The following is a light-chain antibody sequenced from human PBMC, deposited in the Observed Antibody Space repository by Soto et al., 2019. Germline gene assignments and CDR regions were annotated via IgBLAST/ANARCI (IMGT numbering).Light chain of an antibody. CDR2: AAS. CDR3: QQSYSTSIT. CDR1: QSISSY. V-gene: IGKV1-39*01. Sequence: DIRMPQSPSSLSASVGARVTITCRASQSISSYLNWYQQKPGKAPKPLIYAASSLQSGVPSRFSVSGSGTDFKLTSITLQPEDFATYYCQQSYSTSITLGHGTRLEI. J-gene: IGKJ5*01.